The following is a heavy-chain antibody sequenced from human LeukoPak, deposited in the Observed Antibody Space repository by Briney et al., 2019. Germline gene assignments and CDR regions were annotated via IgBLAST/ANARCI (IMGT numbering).Heavy chain of an antibody. D-gene: IGHD6-13*01. V-gene: IGHV1-2*02. J-gene: IGHJ4*02. CDR2: INPNSGGK. CDR1: GYTFTGYY. CDR3: ARDSQQLVDTEPVYFDY. Sequence: ASVKVSCKASGYTFTGYYMHWVRQAPGQGREWMGWINPNSGGKNYAQKFQGRVTMTRDTSISTAYMELSRLRSDDTAVYYCARDSQQLVDTEPVYFDYWGQGTLVTVSS.